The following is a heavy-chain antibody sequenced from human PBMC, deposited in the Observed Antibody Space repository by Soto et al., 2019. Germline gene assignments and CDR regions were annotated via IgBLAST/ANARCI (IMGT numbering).Heavy chain of an antibody. CDR3: ARLRAVSYDFWSGYFYYYGMDV. Sequence: GWSLRLSCAASGFTFSSYSMNWVRQAPGKGLEWVSSISSSSSYIYYADSVKGRFTISRDNAKNSLYLQMNSLRAEDTAVYYCARLRAVSYDFWSGYFYYYGMDVWGQGTTVTGSS. CDR1: GFTFSSYS. D-gene: IGHD3-3*01. J-gene: IGHJ6*02. V-gene: IGHV3-21*01. CDR2: ISSSSSYI.